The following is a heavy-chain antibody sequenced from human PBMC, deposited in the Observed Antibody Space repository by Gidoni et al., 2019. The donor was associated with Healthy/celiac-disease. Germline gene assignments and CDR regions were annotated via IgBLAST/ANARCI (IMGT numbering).Heavy chain of an antibody. D-gene: IGHD3-16*01. CDR3: ARESKGGFDY. CDR1: VFTFSRYG. Sequence: QVQLVESGGGVVQPGRSLRLSCAASVFTFSRYGRHWVRQAPGKGLEGVAVIWYDGSNKYYADSVKGRFTISRDNSKNTLYLQMNSLRAEDTAVYYCARESKGGFDYWGQGTLVTVSS. J-gene: IGHJ4*02. V-gene: IGHV3-33*01. CDR2: IWYDGSNK.